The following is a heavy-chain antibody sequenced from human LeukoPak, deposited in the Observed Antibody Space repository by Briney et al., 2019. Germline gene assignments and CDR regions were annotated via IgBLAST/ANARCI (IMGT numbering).Heavy chain of an antibody. J-gene: IGHJ4*02. CDR2: IKQDGSEQ. CDR3: VRDSGSRSSGIFDY. V-gene: IGHV3-7*01. D-gene: IGHD6-6*01. CDR1: GFTFSSYW. Sequence: PGGSLRLSCAASGFTFSSYWMSWVRQAPGKGLEWVANIKQDGSEQYYAGSVKGRFTISRDNARNSVSLLINSLRVDDTAVYYCVRDSGSRSSGIFDYWGQGALVTVSS.